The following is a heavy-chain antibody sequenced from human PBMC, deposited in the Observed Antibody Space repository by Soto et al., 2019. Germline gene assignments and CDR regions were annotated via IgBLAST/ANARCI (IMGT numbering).Heavy chain of an antibody. CDR1: GGSFSGYY. CDR2: INHSGST. D-gene: IGHD3-3*01. CDR3: ARGFWSGYYFDY. V-gene: IGHV4-34*01. Sequence: SETLSLTCAVYGGSFSGYYWSWIRQPPGKGLEWIGEINHSGSTNYNPSLKSRVTISVDTSKNQFSLKLSSVTAADTAVYYCARGFWSGYYFDYWGQGTLVTVS. J-gene: IGHJ4*02.